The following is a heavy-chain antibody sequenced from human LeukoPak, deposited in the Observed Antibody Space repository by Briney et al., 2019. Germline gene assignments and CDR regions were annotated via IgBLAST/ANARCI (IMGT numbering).Heavy chain of an antibody. D-gene: IGHD3-10*01. CDR1: GFTFSSYS. J-gene: IGHJ4*02. CDR3: ARGRGYFVSGSYYLDY. CDR2: ISTSSNTI. V-gene: IGHV3-48*02. Sequence: GGSLRLSCAASGFTFSSYSMNWVRQAPGKGLEWVSYISTSSNTIYYADSVKGRFTISRDNAKSSLYLQMNSLRDEDTAVYYCARGRGYFVSGSYYLDYWGQGTLVTVSS.